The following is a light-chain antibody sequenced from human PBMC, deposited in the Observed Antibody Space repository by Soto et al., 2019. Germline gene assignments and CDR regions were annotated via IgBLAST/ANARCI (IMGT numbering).Light chain of an antibody. CDR1: QGLSSTY. V-gene: IGKV3-20*01. CDR2: GAS. CDR3: QQFLRCPWT. Sequence: EIVLTQSPGTLSLSPGERATLSCRASQGLSSTYLAWYQQIPGQAPRLLMYGASSRATGIPDRFSGSGSGTDFTLTISRLEPEDFAVYYCQQFLRCPWTFGQGTVVEIK. J-gene: IGKJ1*01.